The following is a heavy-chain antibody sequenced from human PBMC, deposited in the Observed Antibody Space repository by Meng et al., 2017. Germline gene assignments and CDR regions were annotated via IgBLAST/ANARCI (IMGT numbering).Heavy chain of an antibody. CDR1: GFTFSSYA. V-gene: IGHV3-30*04. Sequence: GESLKISCAASGFTFSSYAMHWVRQAPGKGLEWVAVISYDGSNKYYADSVKGRFTISRDNSKNTLYLQMNSLRAEDTAVHYCARDSRGIAAAESSDAFDIWGQGTKVT. CDR3: ARDSRGIAAAESSDAFDI. CDR2: ISYDGSNK. D-gene: IGHD6-13*01. J-gene: IGHJ3*02.